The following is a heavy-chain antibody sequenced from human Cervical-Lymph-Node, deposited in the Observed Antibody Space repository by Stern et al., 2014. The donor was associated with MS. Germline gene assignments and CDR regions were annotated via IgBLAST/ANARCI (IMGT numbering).Heavy chain of an antibody. CDR1: GFTFSSYA. CDR2: ISGSDGST. J-gene: IGHJ4*02. D-gene: IGHD6-19*01. V-gene: IGHV3-23*04. CDR3: AKVYGSGPFDY. Sequence: EVHLVEAGGTLVQPGGSLRLSCAASGFTFSSYATSWVRQAPGKGLEWVSVISGSDGSTFYADSVKGRFTISRDNSKNTLFLQMNSLRAEDTAVYYCAKVYGSGPFDYWGQGTLVTVSS.